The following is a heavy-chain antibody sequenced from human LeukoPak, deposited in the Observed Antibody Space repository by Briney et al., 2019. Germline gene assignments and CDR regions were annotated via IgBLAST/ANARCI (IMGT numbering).Heavy chain of an antibody. J-gene: IGHJ5*02. Sequence: SETLSLTCTVSGGSISSGSYYWSWIRQPAGKGLEWIGRIYTSGSTNYNPSLKSRVTISVDTSKNQFSLKLSSVTAADTAVYYCARRVDYYDSSGRHEGDWFDPWGQGTLVTVSS. D-gene: IGHD3-22*01. V-gene: IGHV4-61*02. CDR2: IYTSGST. CDR3: ARRVDYYDSSGRHEGDWFDP. CDR1: GGSISSGSYY.